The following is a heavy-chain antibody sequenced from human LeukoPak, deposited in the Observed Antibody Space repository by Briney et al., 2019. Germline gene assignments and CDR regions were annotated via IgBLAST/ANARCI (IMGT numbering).Heavy chain of an antibody. J-gene: IGHJ4*02. Sequence: PGGSLRLSCAASGFTFSSYAMSWVRQAPGKGLEWVSAISGSGGSAYYADSVKGRFTISRDNSKNTLYLQMNSLRAEDTAVYYCAKGRVGATGYFDYWGQGTLVTVSS. CDR3: AKGRVGATGYFDY. CDR1: GFTFSSYA. CDR2: ISGSGGSA. D-gene: IGHD1-26*01. V-gene: IGHV3-23*01.